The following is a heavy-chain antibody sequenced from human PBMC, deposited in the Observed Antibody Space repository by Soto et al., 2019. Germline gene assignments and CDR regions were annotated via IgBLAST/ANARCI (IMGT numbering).Heavy chain of an antibody. CDR3: GRAPWGTFLGVVYYYRDV. Sequence: PGGSLRLCCAASGFTFSSYWMSGVRQAPGKGLEWVANIKQDGSEKYYVDSVKGRFTISRDNAKNSLYLQMNSLRAEDTAVYYRGRAPWGTFLGVVYYYRDVGGKGTRVTVSS. J-gene: IGHJ6*03. V-gene: IGHV3-7*01. CDR2: IKQDGSEK. D-gene: IGHD3-3*01. CDR1: GFTFSSYW.